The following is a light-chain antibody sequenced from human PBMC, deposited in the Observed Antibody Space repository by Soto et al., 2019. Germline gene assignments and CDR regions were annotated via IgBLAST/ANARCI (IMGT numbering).Light chain of an antibody. CDR3: SSYASSGFVL. V-gene: IGLV2-14*01. CDR1: SSDIGAYNY. CDR2: DVT. J-gene: IGLJ2*01. Sequence: QSVLTQPASVSGSPGQSITISCTGTSSDIGAYNYVSWYQQHPGKAPKLMIYDVTNRPSGVSNRFSGSKSDNTASLTISGLQAEDESNYYCSSYASSGFVLFGGGTKLTVL.